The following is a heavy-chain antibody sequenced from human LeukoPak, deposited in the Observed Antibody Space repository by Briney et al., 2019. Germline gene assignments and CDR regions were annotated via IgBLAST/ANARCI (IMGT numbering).Heavy chain of an antibody. D-gene: IGHD6-19*01. V-gene: IGHV1-46*01. CDR3: ARDWAGVYYYYGMGV. CDR2: INPSGGST. Sequence: GASVKVSYKASGYTFTSYYMHWVRQAPGQGLEWMGIINPSGGSTSYAQKFQGRVTMTRDTSTSTVYMELSSLRSEDTAVYYCARDWAGVYYYYGMGVWGQGTTVTVSS. CDR1: GYTFTSYY. J-gene: IGHJ6*02.